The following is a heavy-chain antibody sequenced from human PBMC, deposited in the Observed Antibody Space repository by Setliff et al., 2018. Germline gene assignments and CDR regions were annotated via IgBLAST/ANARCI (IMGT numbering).Heavy chain of an antibody. CDR1: GSFSGYY. CDR2: INHSGST. CDR3: ARRRGYSGYDFGLYAFDI. D-gene: IGHD5-12*01. J-gene: IGHJ3*02. V-gene: IGHV4-34*01. Sequence: GSFSGYYWRWIRQPPGKGLEWIGEINHSGSTNYNPSLKSRVTISVDTSKNQFSLKWSSVTASDTAVYYCARRRGYSGYDFGLYAFDIWGQGTMVTVSS.